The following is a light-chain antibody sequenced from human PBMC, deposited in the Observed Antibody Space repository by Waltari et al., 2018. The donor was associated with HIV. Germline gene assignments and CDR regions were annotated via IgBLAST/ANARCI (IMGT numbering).Light chain of an antibody. J-gene: IGLJ1*01. Sequence: QSVLTQPPSASGTPGQRVTISCSGSSSNIENDNVYWYQQLTGVAPRLLIYKDTQRPSGVPDRFTGSKSGTSASLAISGLRSEDEADYYCVGWDSRLSGYVFGSGTKVTVL. CDR2: KDT. V-gene: IGLV1-47*01. CDR3: VGWDSRLSGYV. CDR1: SSNIENDN.